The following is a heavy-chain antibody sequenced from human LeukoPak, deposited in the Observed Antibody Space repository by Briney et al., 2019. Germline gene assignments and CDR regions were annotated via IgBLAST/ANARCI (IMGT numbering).Heavy chain of an antibody. D-gene: IGHD3-10*01. CDR3: AKVTYGSGTYGAFDS. J-gene: IGHJ4*02. Sequence: KGLEWVSGISGSGGSTYYADSVKGRFTISRDNSKNTLYLQMNSLRAEDTAVYYCAKVTYGSGTYGAFDSWGQGTLVTVSS. CDR2: ISGSGGST. V-gene: IGHV3-23*01.